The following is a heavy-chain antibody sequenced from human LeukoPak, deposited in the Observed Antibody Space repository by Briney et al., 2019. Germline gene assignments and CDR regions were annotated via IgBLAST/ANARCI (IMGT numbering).Heavy chain of an antibody. CDR2: ISGSGSGGST. CDR3: AKDYNWNDVRGTMDY. D-gene: IGHD1-1*01. CDR1: GFTFSSSA. Sequence: GGSLRLSCAASGFTFSSSAMSWVRQAPGKGLEWVSSISGSGSGGSTYYADSVKGRSTISRDNSKNTLYLQMNSLRAEDTAVYYCAKDYNWNDVRGTMDYWGQGTLVTVSS. J-gene: IGHJ4*02. V-gene: IGHV3-23*01.